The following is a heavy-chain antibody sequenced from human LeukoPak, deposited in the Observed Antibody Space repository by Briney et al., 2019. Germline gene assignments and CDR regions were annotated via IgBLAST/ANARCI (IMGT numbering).Heavy chain of an antibody. D-gene: IGHD1-26*01. V-gene: IGHV4-4*07. CDR1: VVSMNGYY. CDR3: ARQFLVGSTFHAFDL. CDR2: VDSSGNT. J-gene: IGHJ3*01. Sequence: RSSETLSLTCSVSVVSMNGYYWSWLRQSAGNRLEWIGHVDSSGNTNYNPSPESRVTMSVDTSKKQFSLRLTSVTAADMAVYFCARQFLVGSTFHAFDLWGQGTRVTVSS.